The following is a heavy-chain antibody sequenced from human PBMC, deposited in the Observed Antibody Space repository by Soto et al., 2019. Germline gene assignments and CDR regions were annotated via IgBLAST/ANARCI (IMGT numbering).Heavy chain of an antibody. CDR1: GYSFTSYW. D-gene: IGHD6-19*01. CDR2: IYPGDSDT. CDR3: ARLDSIAVAGTSYYYYGMDV. Sequence: PGESLKLSCKGSGYSFTSYWIGWVRQMPGKGLEWMGIIYPGDSDTRYSPSFQGQVTISADKSISTAYLQWSSLKASDTAMYYCARLDSIAVAGTSYYYYGMDVWGQGTTVTVSS. V-gene: IGHV5-51*01. J-gene: IGHJ6*02.